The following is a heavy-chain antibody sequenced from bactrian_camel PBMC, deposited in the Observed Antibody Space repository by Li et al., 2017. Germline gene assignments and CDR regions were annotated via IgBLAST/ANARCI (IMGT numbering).Heavy chain of an antibody. J-gene: IGHJ6*01. CDR1: LGTFTKYSG. D-gene: IGHD1*01. Sequence: HVQLVESGGGSVEAGGSLRLSCAGSLGTFTKYSGYCMGWFRQASGKEREWVGSLDSDGRINYAHSVKGRFVISKDNRKNILYLQMNSLTPGDTAMYYCTARYEFGLGACSRVGGLGFRGQGTQVTVS. CDR3: TARYEFGLGACSRVGGLGF. V-gene: IGHV3S53*01. CDR2: LDSDGRI.